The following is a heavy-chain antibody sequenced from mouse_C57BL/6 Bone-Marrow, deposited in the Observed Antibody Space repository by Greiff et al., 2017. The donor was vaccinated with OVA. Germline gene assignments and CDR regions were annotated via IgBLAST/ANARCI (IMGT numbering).Heavy chain of an antibody. CDR1: FSSFPSSP. CDR3: AFYYGSSYRYFDV. Sequence: LQQSRPSLFPPGSSFPLSSKPSFSSFPSSPLPFFPAPTFPLLDFILLINPNYVTTSYNQKFKGKATLTVDQSSSTAYMQLNSLTSEDSAVYYCAFYYGSSYRYFDVWGTGTTVTVSS. CDR2: INPNYVTT. D-gene: IGHD1-1*01. J-gene: IGHJ1*03. V-gene: IGHV1-39*01.